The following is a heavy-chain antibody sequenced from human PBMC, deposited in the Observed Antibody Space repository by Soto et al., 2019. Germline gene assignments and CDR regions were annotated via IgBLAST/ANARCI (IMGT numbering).Heavy chain of an antibody. CDR1: GFTFEDYY. Sequence: QVHLVESGGGLVRPGGSLILSCTTSGFTFEDYYMSWVRQAPGAGLEWISYVSSSGNYKNYADSVKGRFTISRDNTNNSLHLQMNSVRADDTAMYYCTRGKLNPDFWGQGILVIVSS. J-gene: IGHJ4*02. CDR2: VSSSGNYK. CDR3: TRGKLNPDF. D-gene: IGHD1-1*01. V-gene: IGHV3-11*05.